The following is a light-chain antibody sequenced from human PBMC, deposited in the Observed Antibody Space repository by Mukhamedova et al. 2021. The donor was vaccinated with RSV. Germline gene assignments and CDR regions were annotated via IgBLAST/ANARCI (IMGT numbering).Light chain of an antibody. CDR2: KAS. V-gene: IGKV1-5*03. J-gene: IGKJ1*01. CDR3: QQYITYWT. Sequence: WYQRRVHGKAPKLLIYKASNLQSGVPSRFSGSGSGTEFTLTISSLQPDDFATYFCQQYITYWTFGLWTKVEIK.